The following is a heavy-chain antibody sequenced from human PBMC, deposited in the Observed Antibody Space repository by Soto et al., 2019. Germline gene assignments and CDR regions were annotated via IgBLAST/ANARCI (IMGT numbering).Heavy chain of an antibody. CDR1: GFILSDCA. D-gene: IGHD7-27*01. CDR3: ARDLSWGSNWYYYMDV. CDR2: ISSSSSVI. Sequence: EVQLVESGGGLVQPGGARRLFCATSGFILSDCAMNWVRQAPGKGLEWVSYISSSSSVIDYADSVKGRFTVSRDNARNSLYLQMNSLRAEDTAVYYCARDLSWGSNWYYYMDVWGKGTTVTVSS. J-gene: IGHJ6*03. V-gene: IGHV3-48*01.